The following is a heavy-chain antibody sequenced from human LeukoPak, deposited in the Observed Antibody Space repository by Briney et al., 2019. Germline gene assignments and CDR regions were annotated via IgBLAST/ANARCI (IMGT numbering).Heavy chain of an antibody. D-gene: IGHD3-22*01. Sequence: PGGSLRLSCAASGFTFSSYWMSWVRQAPGKGLEWVSGISGSGVSTYYADSVKGRFTISRDNSKNTLYLQMNSLTAEDTAVYYCAKDRSYYDSSGYIYYFDYWGQGTLVTVSS. CDR3: AKDRSYYDSSGYIYYFDY. V-gene: IGHV3-23*01. J-gene: IGHJ4*02. CDR1: GFTFSSYW. CDR2: ISGSGVST.